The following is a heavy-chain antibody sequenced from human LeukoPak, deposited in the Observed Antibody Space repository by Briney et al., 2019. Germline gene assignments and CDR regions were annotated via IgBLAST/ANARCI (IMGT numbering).Heavy chain of an antibody. CDR1: GGSISSYY. J-gene: IGHJ6*02. CDR3: ARDTSYYYGMDV. Sequence: SETLSLTCTVSGGSISSYYWSWIRQPPRKGLEWIGHIYYSGSTNYNPSLKSRVTISVDTSKNQFSLKLSSVTAADTAVYYCARDTSYYYGMDVWGQGTTVTVSS. V-gene: IGHV4-59*01. CDR2: IYYSGST.